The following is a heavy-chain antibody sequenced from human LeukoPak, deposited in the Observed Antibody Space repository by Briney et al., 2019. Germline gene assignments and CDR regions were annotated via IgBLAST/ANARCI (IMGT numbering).Heavy chain of an antibody. CDR3: ARVRAVAGTPFDY. V-gene: IGHV4-38-2*02. CDR2: IYHSGST. CDR1: GYSISSGYY. J-gene: IGHJ4*02. D-gene: IGHD6-19*01. Sequence: SETLSLTCSVSGYSISSGYYWGWIRQPPGKGLEWIGSIYHSGSTYYNPSLKSRVTISLDTSKNQFSLKVRSETAADTAVYFCARVRAVAGTPFDYWGQGTLVTVSS.